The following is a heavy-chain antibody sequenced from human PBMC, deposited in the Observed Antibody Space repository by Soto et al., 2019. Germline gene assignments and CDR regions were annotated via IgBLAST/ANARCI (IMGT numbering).Heavy chain of an antibody. CDR3: AKETYSGPLDY. CDR2: ISYDGSNT. V-gene: IGHV3-30*18. CDR1: GFTFSSYG. Sequence: QVQLVESGGGVVQPGRSLRLSCAASGFTFSSYGMHWVRQAPGKGLEWVAVISYDGSNTYYADSVKGRFTISRDNSKNTLYLQMNRLRAEDTAVYYCAKETYSGPLDYWGQGTLVTVSS. D-gene: IGHD2-15*01. J-gene: IGHJ4*02.